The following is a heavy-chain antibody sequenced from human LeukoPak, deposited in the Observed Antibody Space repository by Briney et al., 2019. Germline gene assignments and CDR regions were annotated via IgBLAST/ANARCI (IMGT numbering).Heavy chain of an antibody. CDR2: IFSGGNT. D-gene: IGHD1-14*01. J-gene: IGHJ4*02. CDR3: ARDINWAHDS. Sequence: GGSLRLSCAASGFTFDDYGMSWVRQAPGKGLEWVSVIFSGGNTYYADSVKGRFTISRDNSKNTLYLQMNSLRAEDTAVYYCARDINWAHDSWGQGTLVTVSS. CDR1: GFTFDDYG. V-gene: IGHV3-66*01.